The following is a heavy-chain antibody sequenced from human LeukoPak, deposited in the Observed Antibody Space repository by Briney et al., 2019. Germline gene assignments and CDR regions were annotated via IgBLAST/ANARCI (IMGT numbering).Heavy chain of an antibody. CDR3: ARDRGLAVRGPLQQFDN. D-gene: IGHD3-10*01. CDR2: IYYSGST. CDR1: GGSISSYY. V-gene: IGHV4-59*01. Sequence: SETLSLTCTVSGGSISSYYWSWIRQPPGKGLEWIGYIYYSGSTNYNPSLKSRVTISVDTSKNQFSLKLSSVTAEDTAVYYCARDRGLAVRGPLQQFDNWGQGTLVTVSS. J-gene: IGHJ4*02.